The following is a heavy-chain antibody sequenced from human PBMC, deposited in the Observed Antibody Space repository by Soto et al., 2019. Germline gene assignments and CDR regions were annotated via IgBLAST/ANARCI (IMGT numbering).Heavy chain of an antibody. Sequence: GGSLRLSCAASGFTFSSYNMNWVRQAPGKGLEWVSYISSSSSTIYYADSVKGRFTISRDNAKNSLYLQMNSLRDEDTAVYYCAREGSAVYSYGLNWFDPWGQGTLVTVSS. J-gene: IGHJ5*02. CDR2: ISSSSSTI. D-gene: IGHD5-18*01. CDR3: AREGSAVYSYGLNWFDP. CDR1: GFTFSSYN. V-gene: IGHV3-48*02.